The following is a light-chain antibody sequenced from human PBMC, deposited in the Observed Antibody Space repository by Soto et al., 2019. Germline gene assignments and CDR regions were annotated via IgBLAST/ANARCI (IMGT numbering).Light chain of an antibody. CDR3: QPYGGSSRT. J-gene: IGKJ1*01. CDR2: DAS. Sequence: EVVLTQSPATLSLSPGERATLSCGASQSVGSNFLAWYQQKPGLAPRLLIYDASSSATCIPDRFSGSGSRTAFPLTSSRLEAEDSAVYYCQPYGGSSRTFGQRTRVEI. CDR1: QSVGSNF. V-gene: IGKV3D-20*01.